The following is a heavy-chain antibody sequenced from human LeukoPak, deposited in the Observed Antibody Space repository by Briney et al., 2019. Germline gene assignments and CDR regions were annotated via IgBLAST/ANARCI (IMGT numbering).Heavy chain of an antibody. D-gene: IGHD2-15*01. CDR3: ARVAIVVVVAATPPHDAFDI. Sequence: ASVTVSCKASGYTFTGYYMHWVRQAPGQGLEWMGWINSNSGGTNYAQKFQGRVTMTRDTSISTAYMELSRLRSDDTAVYYCARVAIVVVVAATPPHDAFDIWGQGTMVTVSP. CDR1: GYTFTGYY. CDR2: INSNSGGT. V-gene: IGHV1-2*02. J-gene: IGHJ3*02.